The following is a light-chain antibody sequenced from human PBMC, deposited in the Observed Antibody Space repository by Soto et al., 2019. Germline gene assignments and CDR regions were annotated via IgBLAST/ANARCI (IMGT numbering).Light chain of an antibody. CDR1: QRVSSSY. J-gene: IGKJ2*01. Sequence: EIVSTQSPGTLSLSPGERATLSCRASQRVSSSYLAWYQQKPGQAPRLLIYGASSRATGIPDRFSGSGSGTDFTLTISRLETEDFAVYFCQRYGSSPPFTFGQGTKVEI. CDR3: QRYGSSPPFT. CDR2: GAS. V-gene: IGKV3-20*01.